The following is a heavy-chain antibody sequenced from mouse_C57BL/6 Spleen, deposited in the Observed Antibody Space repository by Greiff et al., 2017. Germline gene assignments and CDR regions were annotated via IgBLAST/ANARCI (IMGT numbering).Heavy chain of an antibody. J-gene: IGHJ1*03. D-gene: IGHD2-10*01. CDR2: INPSSGYT. Sequence: VQVVESGAELAKPGASVKLSCKASGYTFTSYWMHWVKQRPGQGLEWIGYINPSSGYTKYNQKFKDKATLTADTSSSTAYMQLRSLTYEDSAVYYCAPYYECDYWYIDVWGTGTTVTVSS. CDR1: GYTFTSYW. CDR3: APYYECDYWYIDV. V-gene: IGHV1-7*01.